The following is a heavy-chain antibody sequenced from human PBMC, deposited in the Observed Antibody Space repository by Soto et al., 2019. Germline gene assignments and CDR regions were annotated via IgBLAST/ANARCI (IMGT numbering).Heavy chain of an antibody. J-gene: IGHJ6*02. D-gene: IGHD2-8*01. CDR1: GFTFSRYG. CDR3: ARDHSYGNRGMDV. CDR2: IWYDGSNK. V-gene: IGHV3-33*01. Sequence: QVQLVESGGGVVQPGRSLRLSCAASGFTFSRYGMHWVRQAPDKGLEWVAVIWYDGSNKYSADSVKGRFTISRDNSKNTLYLHMGSLRVEDTAVYYCARDHSYGNRGMDVWGQGTTGTVSS.